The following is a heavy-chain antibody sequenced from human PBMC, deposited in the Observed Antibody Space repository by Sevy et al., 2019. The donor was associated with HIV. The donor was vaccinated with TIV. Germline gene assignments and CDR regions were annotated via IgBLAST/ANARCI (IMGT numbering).Heavy chain of an antibody. CDR1: GFTFSTYW. D-gene: IGHD3-16*01. V-gene: IGHV3-7*01. CDR3: ARGLADWGSFHYSL. J-gene: IGHJ4*02. CDR2: IKQDGTEA. Sequence: GGSLRLSCAASGFTFSTYWMTWVRQAPGKGLEWVAYIKQDGTEAYYVDAVRGRFTVSRDNSHKSFFLQMTSLRDEETAVYYCARGLADWGSFHYSLWGQGTPVTVSS.